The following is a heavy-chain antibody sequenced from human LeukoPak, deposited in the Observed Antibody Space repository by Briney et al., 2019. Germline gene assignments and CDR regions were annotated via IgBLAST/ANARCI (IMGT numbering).Heavy chain of an antibody. J-gene: IGHJ4*02. Sequence: SETLSLTCSVSGGSISNYFWNWIRQSPGMGLEWIGSVYSSGDTNYNPSLKSRVTISVDTSKNQFSLMLASVTAADTAVYYCARDHYSDAYLPADCWGQGTLVTVSS. CDR3: ARDHYSDAYLPADC. D-gene: IGHD2-21*01. V-gene: IGHV4-59*01. CDR1: GGSISNYF. CDR2: VYSSGDT.